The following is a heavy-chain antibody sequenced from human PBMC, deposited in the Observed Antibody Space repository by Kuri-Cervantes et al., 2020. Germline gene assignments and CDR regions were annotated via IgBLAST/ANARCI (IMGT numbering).Heavy chain of an antibody. CDR2: IYTSGST. D-gene: IGHD3-9*01. J-gene: IGHJ5*02. V-gene: IGHV4-4*07. Sequence: SETLSLTCTVSGGSISSYYWSWIRQPAGKGLEWIGRIYTSGSTNYNPSLKSRDTISVDTSKNQFSLKLSSVTAADTAVYYCARQNWDFYYDILTGYPGTNWFDPWGQGTLVTVSS. CDR3: ARQNWDFYYDILTGYPGTNWFDP. CDR1: GGSISSYY.